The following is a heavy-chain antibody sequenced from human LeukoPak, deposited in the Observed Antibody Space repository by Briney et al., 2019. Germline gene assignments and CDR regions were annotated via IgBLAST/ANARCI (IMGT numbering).Heavy chain of an antibody. Sequence: GGSLRLSCAAYGFTLSSHSMNSVRQAPGKGLEWVPSISSSSSYIYYADSVKGRFTISRDNAENSLYLQMNSLRAEDTAVYYCARDLPVVGATLAADAFDIWGQGTMVTVSS. CDR2: ISSSSSYI. CDR1: GFTLSSHS. V-gene: IGHV3-21*01. CDR3: ARDLPVVGATLAADAFDI. J-gene: IGHJ3*02. D-gene: IGHD1-26*01.